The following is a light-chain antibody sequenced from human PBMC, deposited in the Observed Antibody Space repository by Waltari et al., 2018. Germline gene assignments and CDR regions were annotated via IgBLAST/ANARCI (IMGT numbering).Light chain of an antibody. CDR1: QSVSSSY. V-gene: IGKV3-20*01. Sequence: EIVLTQSPGTLSLFPGERASLPCRASQSVSSSYLAWYQQKPGQAPRLLMFGASSRATGVPDRFSGSGSGTEFTLTISRLEPEDFAVYYCQQYGSSPWTFGQGTKVEIK. CDR3: QQYGSSPWT. J-gene: IGKJ1*01. CDR2: GAS.